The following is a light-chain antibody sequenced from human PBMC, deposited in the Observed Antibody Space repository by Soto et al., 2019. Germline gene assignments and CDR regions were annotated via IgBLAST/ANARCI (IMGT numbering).Light chain of an antibody. J-gene: IGKJ2*01. V-gene: IGKV3-20*01. CDR3: QQYNNCAPYT. CDR1: QSVSSSS. Sequence: EIGLTQSPGTLSLSPGQRATLSCRASQSVSSSSLACYQQRPGQAPRLLIYGASRRATGIPHRFSGSGSWADFTLTISRLEPEDVSVYYCQQYNNCAPYTFGQGTKLEIK. CDR2: GAS.